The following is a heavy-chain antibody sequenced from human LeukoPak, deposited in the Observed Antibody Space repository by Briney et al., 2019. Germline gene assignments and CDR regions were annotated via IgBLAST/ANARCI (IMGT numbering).Heavy chain of an antibody. CDR1: GGSISSGSYY. V-gene: IGHV4-61*02. CDR3: ARVSYDSSGYYSSSRRGDWFDP. J-gene: IGHJ5*02. D-gene: IGHD3-22*01. Sequence: PSRTLSLTCTVSGGSISSGSYYWSWIRQPAGKGLEWIGRIYTSGSTNYNPSLKSRVTISVDTSKNQFSLKLSSVTAADTAVYYCARVSYDSSGYYSSSRRGDWFDPWGQGTLVTVSS. CDR2: IYTSGST.